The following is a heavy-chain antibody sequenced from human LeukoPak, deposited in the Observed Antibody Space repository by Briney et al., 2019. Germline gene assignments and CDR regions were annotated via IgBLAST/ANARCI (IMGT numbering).Heavy chain of an antibody. Sequence: GGSLRLSCAASGFTFSSYGMHWVRQAPGKGLEWVAFIRYDGSNKYYADSVKGRFTISRDNSKNTLYLQMNSLRAEDTAVYYCARGLRCGGPPGVGGKNCRFDPWGQGTLVTVSS. D-gene: IGHD4-23*01. J-gene: IGHJ5*02. CDR3: ARGLRCGGPPGVGGKNCRFDP. CDR2: IRYDGSNK. CDR1: GFTFSSYG. V-gene: IGHV3-30*02.